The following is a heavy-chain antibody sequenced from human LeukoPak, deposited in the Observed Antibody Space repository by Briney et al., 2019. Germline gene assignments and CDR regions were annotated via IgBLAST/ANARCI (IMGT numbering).Heavy chain of an antibody. D-gene: IGHD6-13*01. V-gene: IGHV3-15*01. Sequence: PGGSLRLSCAASGFSFSSYSMNWVRQAPGKGLEWVGRIKSKTDGGTTEYAAPVKGRFTISRDDSKNTLYLQMNSLKTEDTAVYYCTTSWRLTYYFDYWGQGTLVTVSS. CDR3: TTSWRLTYYFDY. J-gene: IGHJ4*02. CDR1: GFSFSSYS. CDR2: IKSKTDGGTT.